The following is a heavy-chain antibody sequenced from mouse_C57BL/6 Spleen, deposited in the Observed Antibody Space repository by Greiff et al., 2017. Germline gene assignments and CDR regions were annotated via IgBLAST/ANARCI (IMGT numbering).Heavy chain of an antibody. V-gene: IGHV5-17*01. D-gene: IGHD1-1*01. Sequence: DVMLEESGAGLVKPGASLKLSCAASGFTFSDYGMHWVRQAPEKGLEWVADISSGSSTSNYADTVKGEFTISRDNANTTPFLQMTSLRSEDTAMYYCARTDCCGSSYFDDWGTGTTLTVSS. CDR3: ARTDCCGSSYFDD. J-gene: IGHJ2*01. CDR1: GFTFSDYG. CDR2: ISSGSSTS.